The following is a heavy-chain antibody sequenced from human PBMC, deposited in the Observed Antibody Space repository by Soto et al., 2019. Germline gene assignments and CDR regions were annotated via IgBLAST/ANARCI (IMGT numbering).Heavy chain of an antibody. CDR2: IIRGGGIT. Sequence: GGSLRLSCAASGFTFISYAMTWVRQAPGKGLEWVSVIIRGGGITNYADSVKGRFTISRDNSKNTLYLHMTNLRAEDTAVYYCAKDGNWLDVYYDVWGQGNPVTVSS. V-gene: IGHV3-23*01. CDR1: GFTFISYA. CDR3: AKDGNWLDVYYDV. D-gene: IGHD3-16*01. J-gene: IGHJ4*02.